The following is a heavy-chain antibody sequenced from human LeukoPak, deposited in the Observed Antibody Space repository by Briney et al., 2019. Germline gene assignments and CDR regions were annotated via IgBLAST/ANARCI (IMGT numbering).Heavy chain of an antibody. J-gene: IGHJ4*02. D-gene: IGHD2-15*01. V-gene: IGHV3-74*01. CDR2: INSDGSST. Sequence: PGGSLRLSCAASGFTFSSYWMHWVRQAPGKGLVWVSRINSDGSSTSYADSVKGRFTISRDNAKNTLYLQMNSLRAEDTAVYYCAKDPAVDCSGGSCPLDYWGQGTLVTVSS. CDR1: GFTFSSYW. CDR3: AKDPAVDCSGGSCPLDY.